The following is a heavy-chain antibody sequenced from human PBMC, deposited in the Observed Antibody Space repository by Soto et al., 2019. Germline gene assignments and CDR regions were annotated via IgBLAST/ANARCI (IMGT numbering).Heavy chain of an antibody. CDR1: GGTFSSYA. V-gene: IGHV1-69*12. CDR3: ARHVPAAGYYHGMDV. D-gene: IGHD2-2*01. Sequence: QVQLVQSGAEVKKPGSSVKVSCKASGGTFSSYAISWVRQAPGQGLEWMGGIIPIFGTANYAQKFQGRVMITADESRSTAYMELSSLRSEDTAVYYCARHVPAAGYYHGMDVWGQGTTVTVSS. CDR2: IIPIFGTA. J-gene: IGHJ6*02.